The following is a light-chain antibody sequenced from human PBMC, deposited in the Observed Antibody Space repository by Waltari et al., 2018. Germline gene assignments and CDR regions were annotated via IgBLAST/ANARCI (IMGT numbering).Light chain of an antibody. J-gene: IGKJ2*01. CDR1: QSVSSY. CDR2: HAS. Sequence: EIVLTQSPATLSLSPGERATLSCRASQSVSSYLAWYQQKPGQAPRLLIYHASNRATGIPARFRGSGSGTDFTLTISSLEPEDFAVYYCQQRSNWPPGYTFGQGTNLEIK. CDR3: QQRSNWPPGYT. V-gene: IGKV3-11*01.